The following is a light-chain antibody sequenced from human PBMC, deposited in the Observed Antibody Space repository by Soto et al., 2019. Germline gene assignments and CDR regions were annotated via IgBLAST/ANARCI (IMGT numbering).Light chain of an antibody. Sequence: QSVLTQPASVSGSPGQSITISCTGTSSEVGGYNYVSWYQQHPGKAPKLMIYDVSNRPSGVSNRFSGSKSGNTASLTISGLQAEDEADYYCRSYTSSSTLYVFGTGTKLTVL. V-gene: IGLV2-14*01. CDR3: RSYTSSSTLYV. CDR2: DVS. CDR1: SSEVGGYNY. J-gene: IGLJ1*01.